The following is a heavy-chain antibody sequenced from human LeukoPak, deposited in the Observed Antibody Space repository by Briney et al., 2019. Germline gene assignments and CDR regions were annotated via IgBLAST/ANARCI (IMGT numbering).Heavy chain of an antibody. Sequence: SETRSLTCTVSGGSISSGGYYWSWIRQHPGKGLEWIGYIYYSGSTYYNPSLKSRVTISVDTSKNQFSLKLSSVTAADTAVYYCAREGPTYYYDSSGYLDYWGQGTLVTVSS. CDR2: IYYSGST. CDR3: AREGPTYYYDSSGYLDY. J-gene: IGHJ4*02. V-gene: IGHV4-31*03. D-gene: IGHD3-22*01. CDR1: GGSISSGGYY.